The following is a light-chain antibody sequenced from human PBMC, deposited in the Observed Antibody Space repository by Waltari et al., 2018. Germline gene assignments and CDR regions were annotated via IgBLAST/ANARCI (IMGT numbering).Light chain of an antibody. CDR2: GDN. CDR3: QSHDSSLRWV. J-gene: IGLJ2*01. Sequence: QSALTQPPSVSGAPRQRVTISCTGSSSNIGAGYGVHWFQQIPGTAPKILISGDNIRPSGVPDRFSASKSGTSASLAITGVQPEDEAVYFCQSHDSSLRWVFGGGTKLTVL. CDR1: SSNIGAGYG. V-gene: IGLV1-40*01.